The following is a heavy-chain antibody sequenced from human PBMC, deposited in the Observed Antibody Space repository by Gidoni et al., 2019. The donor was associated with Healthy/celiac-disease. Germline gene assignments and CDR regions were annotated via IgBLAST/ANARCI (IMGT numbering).Heavy chain of an antibody. CDR1: GFTFCSYD. CDR2: ISYDGSNK. J-gene: IGHJ6*02. V-gene: IGHV3-30*04. CDR3: ESSPIGVEPPYYYYGMDV. D-gene: IGHD3-3*01. Sequence: QVYLVESGGGVVQLWRSLGLFFAASGFTFCSYDMHWLRQAPSKGLEWVAVISYDGSNKYYADYVKGRFTISRDNSKKTLYMQMNSLRAEDTDVYYWESSPIGVEPPYYYYGMDVWGQGTTVTVSS.